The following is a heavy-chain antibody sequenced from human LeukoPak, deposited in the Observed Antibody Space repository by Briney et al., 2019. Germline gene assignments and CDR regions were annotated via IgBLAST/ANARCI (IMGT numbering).Heavy chain of an antibody. CDR2: IIPIFGTA. CDR1: GYTFTSYG. V-gene: IGHV1-69*05. D-gene: IGHD5-12*01. J-gene: IGHJ4*02. CDR3: ARQRDISLHSHFDY. Sequence: ASVKVSCKASGYTFTSYGISWVRQAPGQGLEWMGGIIPIFGTANYAQKFQGRVTITTDESTSTAYMELSSLRSEDTAVYYCARQRDISLHSHFDYWGQGTLVTVSS.